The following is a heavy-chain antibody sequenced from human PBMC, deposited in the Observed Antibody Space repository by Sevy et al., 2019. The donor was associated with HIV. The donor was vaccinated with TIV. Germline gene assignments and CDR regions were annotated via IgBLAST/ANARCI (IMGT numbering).Heavy chain of an antibody. CDR1: GYIFTNSG. D-gene: IGHD3-10*01. CDR2: IGVYNGNL. Sequence: ASVKVSCKTSGYIFTNSGITWVRQAPGQGLEWMGWIGVYNGNLKYAQKFQGRVTMTTDTSTSTAYMELPSLRSDDTGVYYCARVPTYHYGSATYFDYWGQGTLVTVSS. J-gene: IGHJ4*02. V-gene: IGHV1-18*01. CDR3: ARVPTYHYGSATYFDY.